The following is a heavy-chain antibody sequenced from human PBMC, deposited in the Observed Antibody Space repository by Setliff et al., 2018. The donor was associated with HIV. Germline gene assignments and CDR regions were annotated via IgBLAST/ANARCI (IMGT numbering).Heavy chain of an antibody. CDR3: ARDPAPSSSASYFQH. Sequence: GGSLRLSCAAFSSYAMHWVRQAPGKGLVWVAVISYDGSNKYYADSVKGRFTISRDNSRNTLYLQMNSLRPEDSAVYYCARDPAPSSSASYFQHWGQGTPVTVSS. V-gene: IGHV3-30*04. J-gene: IGHJ1*01. CDR2: ISYDGSNK. D-gene: IGHD6-6*01. CDR1: SSYA.